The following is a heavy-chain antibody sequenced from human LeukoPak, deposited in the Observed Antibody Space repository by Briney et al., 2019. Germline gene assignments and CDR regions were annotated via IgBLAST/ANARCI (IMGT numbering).Heavy chain of an antibody. CDR3: ARLSEYYYDSSGYYNDY. D-gene: IGHD3-22*01. CDR1: GYTFTSYG. CDR2: ISAYNGDT. Sequence: ASVKVSCKASGYTFTSYGISWVRQAPGQGLEWMGWISAYNGDTNYAQKLQGRVTITADESTSTAYMELSSLRSEDTAVYYCARLSEYYYDSSGYYNDYWGQGTLVTVSS. V-gene: IGHV1-18*01. J-gene: IGHJ4*02.